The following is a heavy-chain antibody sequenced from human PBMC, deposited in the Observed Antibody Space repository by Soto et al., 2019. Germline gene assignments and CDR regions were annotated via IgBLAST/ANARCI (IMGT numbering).Heavy chain of an antibody. CDR3: ASSADDITIKDV. J-gene: IGHJ6*02. Sequence: GGSLRLSCAASGFTVSSNYMSWVRQAPGKGLEWVSAIYSGGSTYYADSVKGRFTISRDNSKNTLYLQMNSLRAEDTAVYYCASSADDITIKDVWGQGTTVTAP. V-gene: IGHV3-53*01. CDR2: IYSGGST. CDR1: GFTVSSNY. D-gene: IGHD3-10*01.